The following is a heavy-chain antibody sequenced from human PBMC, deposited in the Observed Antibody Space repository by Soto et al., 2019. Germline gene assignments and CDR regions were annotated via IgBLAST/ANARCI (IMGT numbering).Heavy chain of an antibody. CDR2: ISYDGSNK. CDR3: AKVVDGQNFDY. Sequence: PGGSLRLSCVASGFTFSSYGMHWVRQAPGKGLEWVAVISYDGSNKYYADSVKGRFTISRDNSKNTLYLQMNGLRAEDTAVYYCAKVVDGQNFDYWGQGTLVTVSS. J-gene: IGHJ4*02. CDR1: GFTFSSYG. V-gene: IGHV3-30*18. D-gene: IGHD3-10*01.